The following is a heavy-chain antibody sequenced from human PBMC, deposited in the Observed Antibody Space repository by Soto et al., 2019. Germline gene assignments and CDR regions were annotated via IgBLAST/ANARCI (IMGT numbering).Heavy chain of an antibody. CDR3: ARERGYSGYDSGWFDP. CDR2: ISSSSSTI. J-gene: IGHJ5*02. V-gene: IGHV3-48*01. CDR1: GFTFSSYS. Sequence: EVQLVESGGGLVQPGGSLRLSCAASGFTFSSYSMNWVRQAPGKGLEWVSYISSSSSTIYYADSVKGRFTISRDNAKNSLYLQMISLRAEDTAVYYCARERGYSGYDSGWFDPWGQGTLVTVSS. D-gene: IGHD5-12*01.